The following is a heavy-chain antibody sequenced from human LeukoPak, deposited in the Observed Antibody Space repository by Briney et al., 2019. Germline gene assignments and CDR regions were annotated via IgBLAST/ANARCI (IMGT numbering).Heavy chain of an antibody. Sequence: ASVKVSCKASGYTITSYDINWVRQATGQGLEWMGWMNPNSGNTGYAQKFQGRVTMTRNTSISTAYMELSSLRSEDTAVYYCARGHGDYVWGSYRPSRFDYWGQGTLVTVSS. V-gene: IGHV1-8*01. CDR2: MNPNSGNT. D-gene: IGHD3-16*02. CDR3: ARGHGDYVWGSYRPSRFDY. J-gene: IGHJ4*02. CDR1: GYTITSYD.